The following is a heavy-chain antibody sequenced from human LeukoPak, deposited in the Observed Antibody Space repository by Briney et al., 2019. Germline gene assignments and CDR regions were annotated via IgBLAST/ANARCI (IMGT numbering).Heavy chain of an antibody. CDR1: GYSISSGYY. CDR3: ARPIAAAGTGAFDI. V-gene: IGHV4-38-2*02. D-gene: IGHD6-13*01. CDR2: IYHSGST. Sequence: SETLSLTCTVSGYSISSGYYWGWIRPPPGKGLEWIGSIYHSGSTYYNPSLKRRVTISVDTSKNQFSLKLSSVTAADTAVYYCARPIAAAGTGAFDIWGQGTMVTVSS. J-gene: IGHJ3*02.